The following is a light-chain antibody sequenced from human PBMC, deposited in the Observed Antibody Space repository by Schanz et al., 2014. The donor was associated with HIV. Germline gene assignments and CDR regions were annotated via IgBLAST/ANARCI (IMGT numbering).Light chain of an antibody. V-gene: IGLV8-61*01. J-gene: IGLJ3*02. Sequence: QPVVTQEPSFSVSPGGTVTLTCGLSSGSASTSYYPSWYPQTPGQAPRTLIYNTNTRSSGVPDRFSGSILGNKAALTITGSQADDESDYYCVLYMGSGIWVFGGGTKLTVL. CDR2: NTN. CDR3: VLYMGSGIWV. CDR1: SGSASTSYY.